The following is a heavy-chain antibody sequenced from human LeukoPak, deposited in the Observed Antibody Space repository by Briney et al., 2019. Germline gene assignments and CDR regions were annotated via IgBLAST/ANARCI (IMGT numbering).Heavy chain of an antibody. V-gene: IGHV4-39*01. CDR3: ARGRAIAAAGSYFDY. D-gene: IGHD6-13*01. CDR1: GGSISSSAYY. Sequence: SETLSLTCTVSGGSISSSAYYWGWIRQPPGKGLEWIGSIYYSGSTYYNPSLKSRVTISVDTSKNQFSLKLSSVTAADTAVYYCARGRAIAAAGSYFDYWGQGTLVTVSS. CDR2: IYYSGST. J-gene: IGHJ4*02.